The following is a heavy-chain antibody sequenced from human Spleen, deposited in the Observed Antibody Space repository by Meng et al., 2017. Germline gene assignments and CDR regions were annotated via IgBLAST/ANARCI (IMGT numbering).Heavy chain of an antibody. D-gene: IGHD5-12*01. V-gene: IGHV3-15*01. CDR1: GFTFSNAW. Sequence: GESLKISCAASGFTFSNAWMSWVRQAPGKGLEWVGRIKCKTDGGTTDYAAPAKGRLTIPRDDSKNTLYLQMSSLKTEDTAVYYCTTNIGYDYRGILRYYFDYWGQGTLVTVSS. CDR2: IKCKTDGGTT. CDR3: TTNIGYDYRGILRYYFDY. J-gene: IGHJ4*02.